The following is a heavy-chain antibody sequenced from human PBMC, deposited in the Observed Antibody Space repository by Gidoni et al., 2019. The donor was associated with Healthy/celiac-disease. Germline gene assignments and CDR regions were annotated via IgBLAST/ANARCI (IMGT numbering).Heavy chain of an antibody. J-gene: IGHJ2*01. CDR1: GGTFSSYA. V-gene: IGHV1-69*01. CDR3: ARSEGSSSWYLISGWYFDL. Sequence: QVQLVQSGAEVKKPWSSVKVSCKASGGTFSSYAISWVRQALGQGLEWMGGIIPIFGTANYAQKFQGRVTITADESTSTAYMELSSLRSEDTAVYYCARSEGSSSWYLISGWYFDLWGRGTLVTVSS. D-gene: IGHD6-13*01. CDR2: IIPIFGTA.